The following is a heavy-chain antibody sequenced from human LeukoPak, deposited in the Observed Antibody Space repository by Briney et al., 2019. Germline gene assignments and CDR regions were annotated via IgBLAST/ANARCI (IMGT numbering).Heavy chain of an antibody. J-gene: IGHJ4*02. V-gene: IGHV3-11*01. CDR2: ISSSGSTI. Sequence: NPGGSLRLSCAASGFTLSDYYMSWIRQAPGKGLEWVSYISSSGSTIYYADSVKGRFTISRDNAKNSLYLQMNSLRAEDTAVYYCARMGLRSYTIDYWGQGTLVTVSS. CDR3: ARMGLRSYTIDY. D-gene: IGHD5-12*01. CDR1: GFTLSDYY.